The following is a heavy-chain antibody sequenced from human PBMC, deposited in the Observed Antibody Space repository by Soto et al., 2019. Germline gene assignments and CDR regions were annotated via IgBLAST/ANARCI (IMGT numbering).Heavy chain of an antibody. D-gene: IGHD3-10*01. Sequence: QVQLVQSGAEVKKPGSSVKVSCKASGGTFSSYTISWVRQAPGQGLEWMGRIIPILGIANYAQKFQGRVTITADKSTSTAYMELSSLRSEDTAVYYCVPRGVTMVRGGGGDAVDIWGQGTMVTVSS. J-gene: IGHJ3*02. CDR3: VPRGVTMVRGGGGDAVDI. CDR1: GGTFSSYT. CDR2: IIPILGIA. V-gene: IGHV1-69*02.